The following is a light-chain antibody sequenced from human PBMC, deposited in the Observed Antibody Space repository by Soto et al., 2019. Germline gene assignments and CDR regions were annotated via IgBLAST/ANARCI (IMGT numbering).Light chain of an antibody. CDR1: QSVSSN. Sequence: IVLTQSPSTLSASPGERATLSCRASQSVSSNLAWYQQSPGQAPRLLIYDASNRATGIPARFSGSGSGTDFTLTISRLEPEDFAVYYCQQHGSSPITFGQGTRLEIK. J-gene: IGKJ5*01. CDR2: DAS. V-gene: IGKV3-20*01. CDR3: QQHGSSPIT.